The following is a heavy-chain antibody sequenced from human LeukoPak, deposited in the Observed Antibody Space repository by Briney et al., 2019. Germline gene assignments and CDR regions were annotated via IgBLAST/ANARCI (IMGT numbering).Heavy chain of an antibody. CDR1: GGSISSYY. D-gene: IGHD5-18*01. CDR3: ASFSVDTAMAVDY. CDR2: IYYSGST. Sequence: SETLSLTCTVSGGSISSYYWSWIRQPPGKGLEWIGYIYYSGSTNYNPSLKSRVTISVDTSKNQFSLKLSSVTAADTAVYYCASFSVDTAMAVDYWGQGTLVTVSS. J-gene: IGHJ4*02. V-gene: IGHV4-59*01.